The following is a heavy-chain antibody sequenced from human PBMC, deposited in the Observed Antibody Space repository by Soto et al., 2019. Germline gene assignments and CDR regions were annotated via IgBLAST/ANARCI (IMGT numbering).Heavy chain of an antibody. CDR3: ARDKKVGATTRWFDP. Sequence: ASVKVSCKASGYTFTSYGISWVRQASGQGLEWMGWISAYNGNTNYAQKLQGRVTMTTDTSTSTAYMELRSLRSDDTAVYYCARDKKVGATTRWFDPWGQGTLVTVSS. CDR2: ISAYNGNT. J-gene: IGHJ5*02. V-gene: IGHV1-18*01. CDR1: GYTFTSYG. D-gene: IGHD1-26*01.